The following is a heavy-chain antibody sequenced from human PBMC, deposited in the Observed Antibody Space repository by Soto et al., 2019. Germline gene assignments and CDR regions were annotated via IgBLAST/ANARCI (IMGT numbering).Heavy chain of an antibody. J-gene: IGHJ4*02. Sequence: QVQLQESGPGLVKPSQTLSLTCTVSGGSISSGGYYWSWIRQLPGKGLEWIGYIYYSGSTHYNPSLXRXXTMSVETSKNRFSLKLSSVTAADTAVYYCARKSTVTTCFDYWGQGTLVTVSS. CDR1: GGSISSGGYY. CDR3: ARKSTVTTCFDY. D-gene: IGHD4-17*01. V-gene: IGHV4-31*03. CDR2: IYYSGST.